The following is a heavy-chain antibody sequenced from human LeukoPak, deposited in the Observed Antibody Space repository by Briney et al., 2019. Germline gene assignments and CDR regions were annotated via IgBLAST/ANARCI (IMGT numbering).Heavy chain of an antibody. CDR2: IYYSGST. CDR3: ARVKKSGRYYGFDY. CDR1: GGSISSYY. V-gene: IGHV4-59*01. D-gene: IGHD1-26*01. J-gene: IGHJ4*02. Sequence: PSETLSLTCTVSGGSISSYYWSWIRQPPGKGLEWVGCIYYSGSTNYNPSLKSRVTISVATSKNQFSLKLSSVTAADTAVYYCARVKKSGRYYGFDYWGQGTLVTVSS.